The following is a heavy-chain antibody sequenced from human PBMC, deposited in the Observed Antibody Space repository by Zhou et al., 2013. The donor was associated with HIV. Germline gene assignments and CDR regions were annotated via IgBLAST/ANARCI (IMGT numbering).Heavy chain of an antibody. CDR1: GGTISSHA. CDR3: ASQAVSGGSHRFDP. Sequence: QVQLVQSGAAVKKSGSSVKVSCRASGGTISSHAITWVRQAPGQGLEWIGGIIPIFGTANYAQKFQGRVSITADASTSTAYMELSSLRSEDTAVYYCASQAVSGGSHRFDPWGQGTLVTVSS. CDR2: IIPIFGTA. V-gene: IGHV1-69*12. J-gene: IGHJ5*02. D-gene: IGHD1-26*01.